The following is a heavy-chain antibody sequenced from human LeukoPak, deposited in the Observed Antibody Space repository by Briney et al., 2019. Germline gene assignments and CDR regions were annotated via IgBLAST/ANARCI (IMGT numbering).Heavy chain of an antibody. CDR3: ARHRPGPYDY. J-gene: IGHJ4*02. V-gene: IGHV4-59*08. Sequence: SETLSLTCRVSGASVSNYYWSWIRQSPGKGLEWIGFFHYSGSTNYNPSLNSRATTSIDTSMNQLSLTLVSVTAADTALYYCARHRPGPYDYWGQGTLVTVSS. CDR1: GASVSNYY. CDR2: FHYSGST.